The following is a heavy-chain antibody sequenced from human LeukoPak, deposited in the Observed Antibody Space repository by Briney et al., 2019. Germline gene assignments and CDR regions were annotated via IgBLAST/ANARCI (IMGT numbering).Heavy chain of an antibody. V-gene: IGHV3-23*01. J-gene: IGHJ1*01. CDR2: ISGSGGST. D-gene: IGHD3-10*01. CDR1: GFTFRSYD. CDR3: AKAPLTASPFGQYFQH. Sequence: GGSLRLSCAASGFTFRSYDMSWVRQAPGKGLEWVSAISGSGGSTYYADSVKGRFTISRDNSKNTLYLQMNSLRAEDTAVYYCAKAPLTASPFGQYFQHWGQGTLVTVSS.